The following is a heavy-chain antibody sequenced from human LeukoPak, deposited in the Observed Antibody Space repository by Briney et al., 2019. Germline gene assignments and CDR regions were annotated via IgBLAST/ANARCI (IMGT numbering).Heavy chain of an antibody. Sequence: SETLSLTCTLSGGSISSNSYYWGWIRQPPGKGLEWIGIIHYRGNTYYNPSLESRVSISVDTSKNQFSLNLRSVTAADTAVYYCTRHNHHDYYYYMDVWGKGTTVTISS. CDR2: IHYRGNT. J-gene: IGHJ6*03. CDR3: TRHNHHDYYYYMDV. V-gene: IGHV4-39*01. D-gene: IGHD1-14*01. CDR1: GGSISSNSYY.